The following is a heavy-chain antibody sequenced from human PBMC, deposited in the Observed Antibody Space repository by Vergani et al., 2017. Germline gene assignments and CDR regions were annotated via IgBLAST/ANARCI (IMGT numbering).Heavy chain of an antibody. V-gene: IGHV3-33*01. CDR2: IWYDGSNK. Sequence: QVQLVESGGGVVQPGRSLRLSCAASGFTFSSYGMHWVRQAPGKGLEWVAVIWYDGSNKYYVDSVKGRFTISRDNAKNSLYLQMNSLRAEDTAVYYCAREYYDFWSGYYTPFFYLGAHGFDYWGQGTLVTVSS. D-gene: IGHD3-3*01. J-gene: IGHJ4*02. CDR3: AREYYDFWSGYYTPFFYLGAHGFDY. CDR1: GFTFSSYG.